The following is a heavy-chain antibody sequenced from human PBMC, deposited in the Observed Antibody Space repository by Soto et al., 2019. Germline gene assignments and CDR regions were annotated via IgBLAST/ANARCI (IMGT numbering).Heavy chain of an antibody. D-gene: IGHD3-9*01. Sequence: ASVKVSCKASGYTFTSYGISWVRQAPGQGLEWMGWISAYNGNTNYAQKLQGRVTMTTDTSTSTAYMELRSLRSDDTAVYYCARDPRASHVLRYFDWSPMDGMDVWGQGTTVTVS. J-gene: IGHJ6*02. V-gene: IGHV1-18*01. CDR3: ARDPRASHVLRYFDWSPMDGMDV. CDR1: GYTFTSYG. CDR2: ISAYNGNT.